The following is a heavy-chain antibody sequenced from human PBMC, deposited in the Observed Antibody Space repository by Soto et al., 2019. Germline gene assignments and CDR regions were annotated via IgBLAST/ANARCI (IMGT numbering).Heavy chain of an antibody. Sequence: QVQLVRSGAEVREPGASVKVSCKASGYSFTSLDINWVRQTTGQGLEWMGWMQPSSGRTGYAQTFQGRVTMTRVTSINTAYMELSSLTADDTAFYYCARGVTAGVDYWGQGTLVTVSS. J-gene: IGHJ4*02. CDR3: ARGVTAGVDY. V-gene: IGHV1-8*01. CDR2: MQPSSGRT. CDR1: GYSFTSLD. D-gene: IGHD1-26*01.